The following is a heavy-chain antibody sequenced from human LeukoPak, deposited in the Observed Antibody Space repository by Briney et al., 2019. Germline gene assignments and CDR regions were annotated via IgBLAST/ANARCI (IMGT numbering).Heavy chain of an antibody. D-gene: IGHD2-2*01. CDR2: IDPSDSET. Sequence: GESLRISCKGSGYNFSFYWITWVRQIPGKGLEWLGRIDPSDSETNYNPSFQGHVTISADRSISTAYLQWSGLKASDTAIFYCARGGRQSCGSIGCNIDYWGQGTPVTVSS. CDR3: ARGGRQSCGSIGCNIDY. CDR1: GYNFSFYW. V-gene: IGHV5-10-1*01. J-gene: IGHJ4*02.